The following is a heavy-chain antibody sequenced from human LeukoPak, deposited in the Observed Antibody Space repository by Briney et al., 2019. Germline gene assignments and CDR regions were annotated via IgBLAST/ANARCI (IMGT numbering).Heavy chain of an antibody. D-gene: IGHD3-3*02. V-gene: IGHV3-21*01. Sequence: PGGSLRLSCAASGFTFSSYNMNWVRQAPGKGLEWVSSITSGSSYIYYADSVKGRFTISRDNAKNSLYLQMNSLRAEDTAVYYCTKDAFPDYYYYMDVWGKGTTVTVSS. CDR3: TKDAFPDYYYYMDV. CDR1: GFTFSSYN. CDR2: ITSGSSYI. J-gene: IGHJ6*03.